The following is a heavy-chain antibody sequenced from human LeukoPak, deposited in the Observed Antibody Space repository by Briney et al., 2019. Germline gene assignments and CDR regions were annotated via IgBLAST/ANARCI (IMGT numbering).Heavy chain of an antibody. V-gene: IGHV3-23*01. J-gene: IGHJ4*02. CDR3: AKDLCSGGSCYLFDY. CDR2: ISGSGGST. CDR1: GFTFSSYA. Sequence: GGSLRLSCAASGFTFSSYAMSWVRQAPGKGLEWASAISGSGGSTYYADSAKGRFTISRDNSKNTLYLQMNSLRAEDTAVYYCAKDLCSGGSCYLFDYWGQGTLVTVSS. D-gene: IGHD2-15*01.